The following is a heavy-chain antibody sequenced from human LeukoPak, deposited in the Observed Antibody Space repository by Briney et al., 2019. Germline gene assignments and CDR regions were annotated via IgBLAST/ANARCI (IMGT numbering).Heavy chain of an antibody. CDR1: GFTFSSYA. CDR3: ARAASPSRQGADSSFLRAFDI. D-gene: IGHD3-22*01. Sequence: PGGSLRLSCAASGFTFSSYAMSWVRQAPGKGLEWVSAISGSGGSTYYADSVKGRFTISRDNSKNTLYLQMNSLRAEDTAVYYCARAASPSRQGADSSFLRAFDIWGQGTMVTVSS. V-gene: IGHV3-23*01. J-gene: IGHJ3*02. CDR2: ISGSGGST.